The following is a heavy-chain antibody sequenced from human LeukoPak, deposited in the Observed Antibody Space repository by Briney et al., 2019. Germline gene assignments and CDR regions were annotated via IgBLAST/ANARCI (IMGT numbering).Heavy chain of an antibody. V-gene: IGHV3-30-3*01. CDR2: ISYDGSNK. CDR3: ARDLGGSGWYFSFSAEPSYYFDY. J-gene: IGHJ4*02. D-gene: IGHD6-19*01. CDR1: GFTFSSYA. Sequence: GGSLRLSCAASGFTFSSYAMHWVRQAPGKELEWVAVISYDGSNKYYADSVKGRFTISRDNSKNTLYLQMNSLRAEDTAVYYCARDLGGSGWYFSFSAEPSYYFDYWGQGTLVTVSS.